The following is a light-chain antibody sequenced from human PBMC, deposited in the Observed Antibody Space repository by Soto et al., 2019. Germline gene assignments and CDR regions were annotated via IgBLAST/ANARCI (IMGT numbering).Light chain of an antibody. J-gene: IGKJ2*01. CDR3: QQYNNLPPVYT. V-gene: IGKV3-15*01. Sequence: EIVMTQSPATLSVSPGERATLSCRASQSVSSNLAWYQQKPGQAPRLLIYGASTRATGIPARFSGSGSGTEFTLTISSLQCEDFAVYYCQQYNNLPPVYTFGQGTKQEIK. CDR1: QSVSSN. CDR2: GAS.